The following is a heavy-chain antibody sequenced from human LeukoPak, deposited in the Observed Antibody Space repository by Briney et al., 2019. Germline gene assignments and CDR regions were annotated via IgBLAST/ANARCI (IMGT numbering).Heavy chain of an antibody. CDR2: IYDSGST. CDR3: ATHPLLDY. Sequence: PSETLSLTCTVSGGSIRSSYYYWGWVRQPPGKGLEWIGSIYDSGSTYYNPSLKSRVSISVDPSKSQFSLKLTSVTAADTAVYYCATHPLLDYWGQGSLVTVSS. D-gene: IGHD3-16*02. CDR1: GGSIRSSYYY. J-gene: IGHJ4*02. V-gene: IGHV4-39*01.